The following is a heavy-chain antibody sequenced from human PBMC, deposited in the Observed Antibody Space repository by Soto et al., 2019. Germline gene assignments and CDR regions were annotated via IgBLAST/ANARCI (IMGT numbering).Heavy chain of an antibody. J-gene: IGHJ5*02. CDR2: IIPIFGTA. CDR1: GGTFSSYA. D-gene: IGHD3-3*01. CDR3: AGDASIGVVISFPPYNWFDP. Sequence: GASVKVSCKASGGTFSSYAISWARQAPGQGLEWMGGIIPIFGTANYAQKFQGRVTITADESTSTAYMELSSLRSEDTAVYYCAGDASIGVVISFPPYNWFDPWGQGTLVTVSS. V-gene: IGHV1-69*13.